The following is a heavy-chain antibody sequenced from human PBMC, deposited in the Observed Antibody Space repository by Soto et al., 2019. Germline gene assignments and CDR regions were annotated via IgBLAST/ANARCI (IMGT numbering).Heavy chain of an antibody. CDR3: ASPSDHCGSYYHDAFDI. V-gene: IGHV5-51*01. CDR1: GYSSTSYW. CDR2: IHPGDSDT. Sequence: GESLKISCKGSGYSSTSYWIGCVRQMPGKGLEWMGIIHPGDSDTRYSPSFPGQVTLSAAKFSSTASLQWCVLKASDTAMYICASPSDHCGSYYHDAFDIWGKGTMVTVSS. J-gene: IGHJ3*02. D-gene: IGHD1-26*01.